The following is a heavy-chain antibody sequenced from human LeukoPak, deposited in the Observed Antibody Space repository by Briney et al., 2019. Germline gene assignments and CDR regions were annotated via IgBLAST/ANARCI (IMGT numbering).Heavy chain of an antibody. V-gene: IGHV3-48*01. D-gene: IGHD2-2*01. Sequence: PGGSLRLSCAASGFTFSAYSMNWVRPAPGKGLEWISYVGISSGNTKYADSVKGRFTISGDKAKNSLYLQMNSLRVEGTAVYYCARDTKYAFDNWGQGTLVTVSS. J-gene: IGHJ4*02. CDR1: GFTFSAYS. CDR3: ARDTKYAFDN. CDR2: VGISSGNT.